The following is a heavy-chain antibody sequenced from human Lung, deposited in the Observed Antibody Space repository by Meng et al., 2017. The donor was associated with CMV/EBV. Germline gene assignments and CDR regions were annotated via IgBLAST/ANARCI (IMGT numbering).Heavy chain of an antibody. J-gene: IGHJ4*02. CDR3: ARDPRVKSYVVVPAASDY. D-gene: IGHD2-2*01. Sequence: GESXKISCVASGFTFNTYWMSWVRQAPGKGLEWVANIKQDGSEKYYVGSVKGRFTISRDNAKNSLYLQMNSLRAEDTDVYYCARDPRVKSYVVVPAASDYWXQGTXVTVSS. CDR2: IKQDGSEK. V-gene: IGHV3-7*01. CDR1: GFTFNTYW.